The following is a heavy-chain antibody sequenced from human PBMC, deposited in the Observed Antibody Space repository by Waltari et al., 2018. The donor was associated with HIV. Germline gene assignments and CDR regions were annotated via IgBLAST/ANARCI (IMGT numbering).Heavy chain of an antibody. V-gene: IGHV4-4*07. Sequence: QVQLQESGPGLVKPSETLSLTCSVSGGSISSYYWSLLRQPAGKGPEWIGRIYPSGSTNYSPSLKSRGTLSVDTSKNQFSLKLMSVIAADTAMYYCARGAGELQGRAFDYWGQGTLVTVSS. D-gene: IGHD1-7*01. J-gene: IGHJ4*02. CDR1: GGSISSYY. CDR3: ARGAGELQGRAFDY. CDR2: IYPSGST.